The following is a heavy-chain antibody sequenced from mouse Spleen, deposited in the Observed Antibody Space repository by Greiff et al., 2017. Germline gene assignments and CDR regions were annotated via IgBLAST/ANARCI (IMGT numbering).Heavy chain of an antibody. D-gene: IGHD2-10*01. J-gene: IGHJ4*01. CDR3: ASVAYHGAMDY. CDR2: IWGGGST. Sequence: VQLQQSGPGLVAPSQSLSITCTVSGFSLTSYGVDWVRQSPGKGLEWLGVIWGGGSTNYNSALKSRLSISKDNSKSQVFLKMNSLQTDDTAMYYCASVAYHGAMDYWGQGTSVTVSS. V-gene: IGHV2-6*01. CDR1: GFSLTSYG.